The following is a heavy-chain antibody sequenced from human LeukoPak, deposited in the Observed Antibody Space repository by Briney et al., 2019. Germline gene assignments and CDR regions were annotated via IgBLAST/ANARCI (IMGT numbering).Heavy chain of an antibody. D-gene: IGHD2-8*02. CDR3: AKQAGGGYYMDV. CDR1: GGSISSYY. V-gene: IGHV4-59*01. J-gene: IGHJ6*03. Sequence: PSETLSLTCTVSGGSISSYYWSWIRQPPGKGLEWIGYIYYSGSTNYNPSLKSRVTISVDTSKNQFSLKLSSVTAADTAVYYCAKQAGGGYYMDVWGKGTTVTVSS. CDR2: IYYSGST.